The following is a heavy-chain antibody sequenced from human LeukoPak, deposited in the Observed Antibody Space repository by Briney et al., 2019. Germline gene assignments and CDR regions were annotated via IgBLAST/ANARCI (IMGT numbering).Heavy chain of an antibody. J-gene: IGHJ4*02. CDR1: GFVFTSYG. D-gene: IGHD1-1*01. CDR3: ARELHVERDDY. CDR2: ISANDGKT. Sequence: ASVKVSCKASGFVFTSYGFTWVRQAPGRGLEWMGWISANDGKTHYSEKHQGRVTMSTDTVTSTAYMELRSLRSDDTAVYYCARELHVERDDYWGQGTLVTVSS. V-gene: IGHV1-18*01.